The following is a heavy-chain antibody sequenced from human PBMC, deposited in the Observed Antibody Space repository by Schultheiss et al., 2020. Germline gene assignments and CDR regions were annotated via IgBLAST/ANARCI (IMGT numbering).Heavy chain of an antibody. J-gene: IGHJ4*02. D-gene: IGHD2-21*02. CDR3: ARGLKGTRGFDY. V-gene: IGHV1-2*04. CDR1: GYTFTSYD. CDR2: MNPNSGGT. Sequence: ASVKVSCKASGYTFTSYDINWVRQATGQGLEWMGWMNPNSGGTNYAQKFQGWVTMTRDTSISTAYMELSRLRSDDTAVYYCARGLKGTRGFDYWGQGTLVTVSS.